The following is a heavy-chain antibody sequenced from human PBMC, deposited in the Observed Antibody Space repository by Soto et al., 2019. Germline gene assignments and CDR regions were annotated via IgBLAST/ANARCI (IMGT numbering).Heavy chain of an antibody. Sequence: GGSLRLSCEASGFTFSRHYMSWVRQAPGKGLEWVANMKQDGRDKYYVDSVKGRFTISRDNAKNSLYLQTNNLRAEDTAVYYYARDGRWSSEYYQQWGQGTLVTVSS. D-gene: IGHD2-15*01. CDR2: MKQDGRDK. CDR3: ARDGRWSSEYYQQ. CDR1: GFTFSRHY. V-gene: IGHV3-7*03. J-gene: IGHJ1*01.